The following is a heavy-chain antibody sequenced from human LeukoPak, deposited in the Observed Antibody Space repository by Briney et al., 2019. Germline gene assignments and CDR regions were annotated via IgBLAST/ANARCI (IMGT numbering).Heavy chain of an antibody. Sequence: PGESLKISCKGSGYSFTSYWIGWVRQMPGKGLEWMGIIYPGDSDTRYSPSFQGQVTISADRSISTAYLQWSSLKASDTAMYYCARLAWWGNGPTNFDYWGQGTLVTVSS. V-gene: IGHV5-51*01. J-gene: IGHJ4*02. D-gene: IGHD2-15*01. CDR2: IYPGDSDT. CDR3: ARLAWWGNGPTNFDY. CDR1: GYSFTSYW.